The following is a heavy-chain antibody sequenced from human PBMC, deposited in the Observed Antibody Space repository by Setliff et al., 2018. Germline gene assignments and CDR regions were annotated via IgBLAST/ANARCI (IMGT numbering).Heavy chain of an antibody. J-gene: IGHJ6*03. D-gene: IGHD6-13*01. CDR1: GGSISSPNW. V-gene: IGHV4-4*02. CDR3: ARDFRYSSSWYWPRDYYYYYMDV. CDR2: IYHSGST. Sequence: NPSETLSLTCAVSGGSISSPNWWNWVRQPPGKGLEWIGEIYHSGSTNYNPSLKSRVTISVDKPKNQFSLKLSSVIAADTAVYYCARDFRYSSSWYWPRDYYYYYMDVWGKGTTVTVSS.